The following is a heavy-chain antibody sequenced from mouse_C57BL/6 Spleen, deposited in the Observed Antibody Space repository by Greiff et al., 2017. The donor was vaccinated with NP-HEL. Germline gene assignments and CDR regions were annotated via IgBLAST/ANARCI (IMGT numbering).Heavy chain of an antibody. CDR1: GYTFTDYY. D-gene: IGHD1-1*01. CDR3: ARTGYYGEAMDY. J-gene: IGHJ4*01. CDR2: INPNNGGT. Sequence: EVQLQQSGPELVKPGASVKISCKASGYTFTDYYMNWVKQSHGKSLEWIGDINPNNGGTSYNQKFKGKATLTVDKSSSTAYMELRSLTSEDSAVYYCARTGYYGEAMDYWGQGTSVTVSS. V-gene: IGHV1-26*01.